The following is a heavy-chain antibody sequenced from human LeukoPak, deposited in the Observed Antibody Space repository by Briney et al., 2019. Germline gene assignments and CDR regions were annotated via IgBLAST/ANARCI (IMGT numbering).Heavy chain of an antibody. CDR1: GFTFSSYS. J-gene: IGHJ4*02. CDR2: ISSSSSSI. D-gene: IGHD5-18*01. V-gene: IGHV3-48*01. Sequence: GGSLRLSCAASGFTFSSYSMNWVRQAPGKGLEWVSYISSSSSSIYYADSVKGRFTISRDNAKNSLYLQMNSLRAEDTAVYYCARGGSGTAMAHDYWGQGTLVTVSS. CDR3: ARGGSGTAMAHDY.